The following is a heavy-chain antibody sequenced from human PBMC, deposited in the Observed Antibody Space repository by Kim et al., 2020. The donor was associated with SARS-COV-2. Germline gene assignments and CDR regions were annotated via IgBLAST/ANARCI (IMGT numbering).Heavy chain of an antibody. J-gene: IGHJ6*02. CDR1: GFTFSSYG. CDR2: ISYDGSNK. V-gene: IGHV3-30*18. D-gene: IGHD6-19*01. Sequence: GGSLRLSCAASGFTFSSYGMHWVRQAPGKGLEWVAVISYDGSNKYYADSVKGRFTISRDNSKNTLYLQMNSLRAEDTAVYYCAKVRSEVGQWLANYYYYGMDVWGQGTTVTVSS. CDR3: AKVRSEVGQWLANYYYYGMDV.